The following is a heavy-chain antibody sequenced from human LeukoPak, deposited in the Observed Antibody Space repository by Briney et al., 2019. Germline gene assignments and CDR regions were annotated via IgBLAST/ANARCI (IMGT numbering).Heavy chain of an antibody. J-gene: IGHJ4*02. D-gene: IGHD1-1*01. Sequence: PGGSLRLSCAASGXTFSSYDLNWVRQAPGKGLEWVSYIVGNGITIYYADSVKGRFTISRDNAKNSLYLQMNSPRAEDTAVYYCVRKLTGTTFFDYWGQGTLVTVSS. V-gene: IGHV3-48*03. CDR3: VRKLTGTTFFDY. CDR1: GXTFSSYD. CDR2: IVGNGITI.